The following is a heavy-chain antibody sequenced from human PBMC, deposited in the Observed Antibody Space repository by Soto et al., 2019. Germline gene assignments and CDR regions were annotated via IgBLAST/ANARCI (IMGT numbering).Heavy chain of an antibody. CDR2: IYYSGST. J-gene: IGHJ4*02. V-gene: IGHV4-30-4*01. Sequence: SETLSLTCTVSGGSISSGDYYWSWIRQPPGKGLEWIGYIYYSGSTYYNPSLKSRVTISVDTSKNQFSLKLSAVTAADTAVYYCARVRSEPNYYDSSGYFFDYWGQGTLVTVSS. CDR1: GGSISSGDYY. CDR3: ARVRSEPNYYDSSGYFFDY. D-gene: IGHD3-22*01.